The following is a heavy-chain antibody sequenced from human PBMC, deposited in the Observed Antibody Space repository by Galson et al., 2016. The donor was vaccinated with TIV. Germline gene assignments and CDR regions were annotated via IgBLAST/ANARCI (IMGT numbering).Heavy chain of an antibody. CDR2: ISYDGSNK. D-gene: IGHD7-27*01. CDR1: GFTFSRFG. CDR3: AKDRDLYPPFMGTFDH. Sequence: SLRLSCAASGFTFSRFGMHWVRQAPGKGLEWVAVISYDGSNKYYADSVKGRLTISRDNSKNTLYLQMNSLGAEDTAVYYCAKDRDLYPPFMGTFDHWGQRTMVTVSS. V-gene: IGHV3-30*18. J-gene: IGHJ4*02.